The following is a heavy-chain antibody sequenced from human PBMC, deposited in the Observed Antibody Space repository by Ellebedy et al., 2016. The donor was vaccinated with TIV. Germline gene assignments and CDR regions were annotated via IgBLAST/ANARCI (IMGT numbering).Heavy chain of an antibody. CDR3: ARGLLDGGKWGYGNFDY. Sequence: GGSLRLXCAASGFTFSSYWMSWVRQAPGKGLEWVANIKQDGSEKYYVDSVKGRFTISRDNAKNSLYLQMNSLRAEDTAVYYCARGLLDGGKWGYGNFDYWGQGTLVTVSS. J-gene: IGHJ4*02. V-gene: IGHV3-7*03. D-gene: IGHD5-12*01. CDR1: GFTFSSYW. CDR2: IKQDGSEK.